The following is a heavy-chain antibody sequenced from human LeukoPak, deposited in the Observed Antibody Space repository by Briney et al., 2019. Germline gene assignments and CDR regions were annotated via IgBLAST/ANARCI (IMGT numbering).Heavy chain of an antibody. CDR2: ISSDGSNK. CDR3: ATDWTGYYTT. Sequence: GGSLRLSCAASGLIFSSYAMHWVRQAPGKGLEWVAVISSDGSNKNSADSVKGRFTISRDNSRNTLYLQMNSLSAEDTAVYYCATDWTGYYTTWGQGTLVTVSS. D-gene: IGHD3/OR15-3a*01. J-gene: IGHJ4*02. CDR1: GLIFSSYA. V-gene: IGHV3-30-3*01.